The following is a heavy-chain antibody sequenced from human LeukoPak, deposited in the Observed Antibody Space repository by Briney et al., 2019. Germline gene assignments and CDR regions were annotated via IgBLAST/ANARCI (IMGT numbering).Heavy chain of an antibody. Sequence: SETLSLTCTVSGGSISTSNYYWGWIRQPPGKGLEWIGNIFYSGSTYYSPSLKSRVTISLDTSRNQFSLKLNSVTAADTAVYYCASYDGYYFDYWGQGTLVTVSS. CDR3: ASYDGYYFDY. V-gene: IGHV4-39*07. J-gene: IGHJ4*02. CDR2: IFYSGST. D-gene: IGHD3-3*01. CDR1: GGSISTSNYY.